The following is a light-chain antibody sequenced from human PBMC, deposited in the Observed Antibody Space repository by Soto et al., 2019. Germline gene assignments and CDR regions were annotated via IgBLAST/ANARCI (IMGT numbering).Light chain of an antibody. V-gene: IGLV2-14*01. CDR1: SSDVGGYNY. CDR3: NSYGSTSTRDV. J-gene: IGLJ1*01. Sequence: QSAMTQPASVSGSPGQSITISCTGTSSDVGGYNYVSWYQQHPGKAPKLMIYEVSNRPLGVSNRFSGSKSGNTASLTISGLQAEDEADYFCNSYGSTSTRDVFGTGTKVTVL. CDR2: EVS.